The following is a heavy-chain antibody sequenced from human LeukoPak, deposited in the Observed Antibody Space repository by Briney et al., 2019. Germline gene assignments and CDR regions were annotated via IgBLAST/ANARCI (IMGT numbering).Heavy chain of an antibody. J-gene: IGHJ4*02. CDR2: ISHRGST. Sequence: PSETLSLTCIVSGYSISNGYYWGWIPQPPGKGLEWVGSISHRGSTYYNPSLRSRITISLDRSKQKFSLKLTSVTAADTAVYFCARGAEYYAIWRGYAGYSDYWGQGISVTVSS. CDR3: ARGAEYYAIWRGYAGYSDY. D-gene: IGHD3-3*01. V-gene: IGHV4-38-2*02. CDR1: GYSISNGYY.